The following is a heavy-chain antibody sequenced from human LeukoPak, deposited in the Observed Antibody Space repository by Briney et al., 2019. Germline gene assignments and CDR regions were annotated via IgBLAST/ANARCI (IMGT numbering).Heavy chain of an antibody. CDR1: GFTFSSYW. J-gene: IGHJ4*02. D-gene: IGHD3-9*01. Sequence: GGSLRLSCAASGFTFSSYWMSWVRQAPGKGLEWVANIKQDGSEKYYVDSVKGRFTISRDNAKNSLYLQMNSLRAEDTAVYYCASGLRYFDGHIDYWGQGTLGTVSA. V-gene: IGHV3-7*01. CDR2: IKQDGSEK. CDR3: ASGLRYFDGHIDY.